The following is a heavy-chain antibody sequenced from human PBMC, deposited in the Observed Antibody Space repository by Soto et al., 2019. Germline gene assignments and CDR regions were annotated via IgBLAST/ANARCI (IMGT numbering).Heavy chain of an antibody. Sequence: SGGSLRLSCATSGFSFGDYAMTWVRQAPGQGLEWVSAISGSGDSTYYADSVKGRFTISRDNSKNTLYVQMNSLRAEDTALYYCAKHFSGPYPTYYFDYWGPGTLVTVSS. J-gene: IGHJ4*02. CDR1: GFSFGDYA. CDR3: AKHFSGPYPTYYFDY. V-gene: IGHV3-23*01. D-gene: IGHD2-15*01. CDR2: ISGSGDST.